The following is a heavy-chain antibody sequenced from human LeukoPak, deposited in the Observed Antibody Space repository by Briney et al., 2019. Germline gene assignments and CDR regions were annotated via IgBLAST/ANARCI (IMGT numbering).Heavy chain of an antibody. V-gene: IGHV3-23*01. CDR3: AKFLPTHIVVANYYFDY. CDR1: GFTFSSYA. Sequence: GGSLRLTCAASGFTFSSYAMSWVRQAQGKGLEWVSAISGSGGSTNYADSVKGRFTISRDNSKNTLYLQMKSLRAEDTAVYYCAKFLPTHIVVANYYFDYWGQGTLVTVSS. CDR2: ISGSGGST. D-gene: IGHD2-21*01. J-gene: IGHJ4*02.